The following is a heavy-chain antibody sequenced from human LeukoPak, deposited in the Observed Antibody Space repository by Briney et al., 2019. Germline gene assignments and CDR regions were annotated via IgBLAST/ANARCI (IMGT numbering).Heavy chain of an antibody. V-gene: IGHV3-23*01. CDR1: GFTFSSYA. CDR3: AKDSYVSGRPLHTFDV. J-gene: IGHJ3*01. Sequence: SGGSLRLSCAASGFTFSSYAMTWVRQAPGKGLEWVSGISGDGASTHYAESVKGQFTISRDNSQNTLFLQMNSLRVEDTAIYYCAKDSYVSGRPLHTFDVWGQGTMVTVSS. CDR2: ISGDGAST. D-gene: IGHD3-10*01.